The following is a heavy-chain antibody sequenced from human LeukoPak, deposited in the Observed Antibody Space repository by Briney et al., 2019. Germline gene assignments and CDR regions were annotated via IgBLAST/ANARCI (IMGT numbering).Heavy chain of an antibody. CDR2: ISYDGSNK. V-gene: IGHV3-30*18. J-gene: IGHJ4*02. CDR3: AKTARLRAAGTWREIDY. Sequence: PGGPLRLSCAASGFTFSSYGMHWVRQAPGKGLEWVAVISYDGSNKYYADSVKGRFTISRDNSKNTLYLQMNSLRAEDTAVYYCAKTARLRAAGTWREIDYWGQGTLVTVSS. CDR1: GFTFSSYG. D-gene: IGHD6-13*01.